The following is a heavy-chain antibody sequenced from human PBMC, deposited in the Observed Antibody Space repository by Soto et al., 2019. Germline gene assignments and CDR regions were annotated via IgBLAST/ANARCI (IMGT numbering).Heavy chain of an antibody. D-gene: IGHD4-17*01. Sequence: GASVKVSCTASGYTFTSYGISWVRQAPGQGLEWMGWISAYNGNTNYAQKLQGRVTMTTDTSTSTAYMGLRSLRSADTAVYYCARVRRGDYKSYGIDAWGQGTLVTVSS. V-gene: IGHV1-18*04. CDR3: ARVRRGDYKSYGIDA. CDR1: GYTFTSYG. J-gene: IGHJ5*02. CDR2: ISAYNGNT.